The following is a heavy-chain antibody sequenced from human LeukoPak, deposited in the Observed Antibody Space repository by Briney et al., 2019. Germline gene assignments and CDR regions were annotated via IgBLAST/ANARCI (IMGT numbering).Heavy chain of an antibody. CDR3: ARVIEAGTIRGYMDV. CDR1: GFIFSDYY. V-gene: IGHV3-11*04. J-gene: IGHJ6*03. CDR2: ISSSGSTI. D-gene: IGHD6-19*01. Sequence: PGGSLRLSCAASGFIFSDYYVSWIRQAPGKGLEWISYISSSGSTIYYADSVKGRLTISRDNAKNSLYLQMNSLRAEDTAVYYCARVIEAGTIRGYMDVWGKGTTVTVSS.